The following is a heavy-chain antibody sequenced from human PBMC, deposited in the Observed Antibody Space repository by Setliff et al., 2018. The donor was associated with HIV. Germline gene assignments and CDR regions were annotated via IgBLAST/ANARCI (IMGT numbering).Heavy chain of an antibody. CDR2: IYYSGST. J-gene: IGHJ6*02. D-gene: IGHD3-10*01. CDR3: ARDQLLWFGEDYYYYGMDV. Sequence: SETLSLTCSVSGDSISSSSYYWGWIRQPPGKGLEWIGEIYYSGSTYYNPSLKSRVTISVDTSKNQFSLKLSSVTAADTAVYYCARDQLLWFGEDYYYYGMDVWGQGTTVTVSS. V-gene: IGHV4-39*07. CDR1: GDSISSSSYY.